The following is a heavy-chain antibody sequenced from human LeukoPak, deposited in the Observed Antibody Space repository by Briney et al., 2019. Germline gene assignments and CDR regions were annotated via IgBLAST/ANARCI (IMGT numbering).Heavy chain of an antibody. V-gene: IGHV3-21*01. J-gene: IGHJ4*02. Sequence: GGSLRLSCAASGFTFSNSLNWVRQAPGKGLEWVSSISSSSDYIYYADSVKGRFTISRDNARNTVYLHMNSLRAEDTAVYYCARGGDGYNYGLDYWGQGTLVTVSS. CDR3: ARGGDGYNYGLDY. CDR1: GFTFSNS. CDR2: ISSSSDYI. D-gene: IGHD5-24*01.